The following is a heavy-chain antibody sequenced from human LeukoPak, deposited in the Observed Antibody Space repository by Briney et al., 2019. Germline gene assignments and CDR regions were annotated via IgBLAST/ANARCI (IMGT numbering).Heavy chain of an antibody. CDR3: ARYSAGAPPYYGMDV. V-gene: IGHV1-69*01. J-gene: IGHJ6*02. CDR1: GGTFSSYA. Sequence: ASVKVSCKAFGGTFSSYAISWMRQAPGQGLEWMGGIIPIFGTANYAQKFQGRVTITADESTSTAYMKLSSLRSEDTAVYYCARYSAGAPPYYGMDVWGQGTTVTVSS. CDR2: IIPIFGTA. D-gene: IGHD1-26*01.